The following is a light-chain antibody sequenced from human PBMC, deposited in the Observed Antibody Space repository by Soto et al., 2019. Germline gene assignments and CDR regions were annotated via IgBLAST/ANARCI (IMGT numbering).Light chain of an antibody. J-gene: IGKJ5*01. CDR3: LQHDSFPPT. CDR1: QDIGNH. V-gene: IGKV1-17*03. Sequence: IEMTQPPSAMSSSLAEIVTISCRASQDIGNHLAWFQQKPGKVPQRLIYAASSLQTGVPSRFSGSGSGTDFTLTINSLQPEDFATYYCLQHDSFPPTFGQGTRWRL. CDR2: AAS.